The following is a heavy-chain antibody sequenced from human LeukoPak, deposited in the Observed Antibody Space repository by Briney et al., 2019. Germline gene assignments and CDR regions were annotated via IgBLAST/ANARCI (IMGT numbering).Heavy chain of an antibody. V-gene: IGHV4-34*01. Sequence: SETLSLTCAVYGGSFSGYNWSGIRQPPGKGLEWIGEINHSGSTNYNPSLKSRVTISVDTSKNQFSLKLSSVTAADTAVYYCERARAGHFDYWGQGTLVTVSS. CDR3: ERARAGHFDY. J-gene: IGHJ4*02. CDR2: INHSGST. CDR1: GGSFSGYN.